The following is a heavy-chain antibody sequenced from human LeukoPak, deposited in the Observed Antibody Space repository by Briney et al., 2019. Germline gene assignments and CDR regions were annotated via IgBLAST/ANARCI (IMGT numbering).Heavy chain of an antibody. CDR3: ARDRGYGDYLDY. Sequence: PGGSLRLSCAASGFTFSDYYMSWIRQAPGKGLEWASYISSSGSTIYYADSVKGRFTISRDNAKNSLYLQMNSLRAGDTAVYYCARDRGYGDYLDYWGQGTLVTVSS. CDR1: GFTFSDYY. V-gene: IGHV3-11*04. D-gene: IGHD4-17*01. J-gene: IGHJ4*02. CDR2: ISSSGSTI.